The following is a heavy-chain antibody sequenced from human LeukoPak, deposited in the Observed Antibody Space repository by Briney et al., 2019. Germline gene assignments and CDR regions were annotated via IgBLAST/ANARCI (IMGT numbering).Heavy chain of an antibody. D-gene: IGHD1-14*01. V-gene: IGHV4-59*08. Sequence: SETLSLTCTVSGGSISRYYWSWIRQPPGKGLEWIGYIYYSGGTNYNPSLKSRVTTSVDTSKNQFSLKLSSVTAADTAIYYCASDITGTTKYASDIWGQGTMVTVSS. J-gene: IGHJ3*02. CDR1: GGSISRYY. CDR2: IYYSGGT. CDR3: ASDITGTTKYASDI.